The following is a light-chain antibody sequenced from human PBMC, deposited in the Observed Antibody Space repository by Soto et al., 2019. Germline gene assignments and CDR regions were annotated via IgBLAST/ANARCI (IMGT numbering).Light chain of an antibody. J-gene: IGKJ4*01. Sequence: DIHMTQSPSSLSASVGDRVTITCRASQDISNYLAWYQQKPGKVPKLLISAASTLQSGVPSRFSGSGSGADFTLSISSLQPEDVATYYFQEYDSDPLNFGGGTKVEIK. CDR3: QEYDSDPLN. CDR2: AAS. V-gene: IGKV1-27*01. CDR1: QDISNY.